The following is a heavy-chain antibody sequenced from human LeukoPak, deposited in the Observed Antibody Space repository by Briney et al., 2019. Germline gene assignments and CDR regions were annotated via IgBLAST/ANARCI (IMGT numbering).Heavy chain of an antibody. CDR1: GFTFSSYA. J-gene: IGHJ4*02. CDR2: ISGSGGST. Sequence: GGSLRLSCAASGFTFSSYAMSWVRQAPGKGLEWVSAISGSGGSTYYADSVKGRFTISRDNSKSTLYLQMNSLRAEDTAVYYCAKDRITMIVVVYYFDYWGQGTLVTVSS. CDR3: AKDRITMIVVVYYFDY. V-gene: IGHV3-23*01. D-gene: IGHD3-22*01.